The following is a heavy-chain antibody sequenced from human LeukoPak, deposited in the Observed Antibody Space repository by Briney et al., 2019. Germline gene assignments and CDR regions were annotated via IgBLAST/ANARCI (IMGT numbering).Heavy chain of an antibody. CDR3: AKPPEGYGDLPSSFDY. D-gene: IGHD4-17*01. Sequence: GGSLRLSCAASGFTFSSYAMSWVRQAPGKGLEWVSAISGSGGSTYYADSVKGRFTISRDNSKNTLYLQMNSLRAEDTAVYYCAKPPEGYGDLPSSFDYWGQGTLVTVSS. J-gene: IGHJ4*02. V-gene: IGHV3-23*01. CDR2: ISGSGGST. CDR1: GFTFSSYA.